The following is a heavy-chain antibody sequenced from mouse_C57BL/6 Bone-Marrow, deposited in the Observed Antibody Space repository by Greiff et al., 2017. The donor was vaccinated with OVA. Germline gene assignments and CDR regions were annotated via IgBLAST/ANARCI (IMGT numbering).Heavy chain of an antibody. CDR2: IWTGGGT. V-gene: IGHV2-9-1*01. J-gene: IGHJ1*03. D-gene: IGHD2-1*01. CDR1: GFSLTSYA. Sequence: VQRVESGPGLVAPSQSLSITCTVSGFSLTSYAISWVRQPPGKGLEWLGVIWTGGGTNYNSALKSRLSISKDNSKSQVFLKMNSLQTDDTARYYCARIYYGNYGRYFDVWGTGTTVTVSS. CDR3: ARIYYGNYGRYFDV.